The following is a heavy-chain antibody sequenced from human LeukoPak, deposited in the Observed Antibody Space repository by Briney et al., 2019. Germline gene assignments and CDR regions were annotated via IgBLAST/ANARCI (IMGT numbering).Heavy chain of an antibody. D-gene: IGHD3-3*01. Sequence: GGSLRLSCAASGFTFSSYSMNWVRQAPGKGLEWVSYISSSSSTIYYADSVKGRFTISRDNAKNSLYLQMNSLRAEDTAVYYCARTLYYDFWSGHSYWGQGTLVTVSS. V-gene: IGHV3-48*01. CDR3: ARTLYYDFWSGHSY. J-gene: IGHJ4*02. CDR1: GFTFSSYS. CDR2: ISSSSSTI.